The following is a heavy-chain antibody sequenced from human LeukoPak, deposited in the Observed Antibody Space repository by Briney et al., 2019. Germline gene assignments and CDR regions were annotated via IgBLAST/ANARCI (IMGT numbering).Heavy chain of an antibody. Sequence: GGSLRLSCAASGFTFSSHSMNWVRQAPGKGLEWVSSISSSSSYIYYADSVKGRFTISRDNAKNSLYLQMNSLRAEDTAVYYCARVGIFGVVTLFDYWGQGTLVTVSS. CDR1: GFTFSSHS. CDR3: ARVGIFGVVTLFDY. D-gene: IGHD3-3*01. CDR2: ISSSSSYI. V-gene: IGHV3-21*01. J-gene: IGHJ4*02.